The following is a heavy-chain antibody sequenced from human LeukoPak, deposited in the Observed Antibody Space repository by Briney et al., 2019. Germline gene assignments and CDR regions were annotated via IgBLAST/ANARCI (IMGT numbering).Heavy chain of an antibody. CDR2: IYDSGST. J-gene: IGHJ4*02. V-gene: IGHV4-39*07. CDR1: GGSIRSSYYY. CDR3: ARVTGYSGYDFDY. Sequence: SETLSLTCTVSGGSIRSSYYYWGWIRQPPGKGLEWIGSIYDSGSTYYNPSLKSRVTISVDTSKNQFSLKLSSVTAADTAVYYCARVTGYSGYDFDYWGQGTLVTVSS. D-gene: IGHD5-12*01.